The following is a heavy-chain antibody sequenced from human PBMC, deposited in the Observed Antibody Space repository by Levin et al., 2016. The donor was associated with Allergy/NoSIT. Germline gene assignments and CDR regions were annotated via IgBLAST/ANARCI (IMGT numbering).Heavy chain of an antibody. J-gene: IGHJ1*01. CDR2: INPNSGDT. D-gene: IGHD3-10*01. Sequence: ASVKVSCKASGYTFTGYYMHWVRQAPGQGLEWVGCINPNSGDTKYAQKFQDWVTMTRDTTISTAYMELNSLTSDATAVYFCVRGPQVWFGELFPRRSPFQHWGQGTLVTVSS. V-gene: IGHV1-2*04. CDR1: GYTFTGYY. CDR3: VRGPQVWFGELFPRRSPFQH.